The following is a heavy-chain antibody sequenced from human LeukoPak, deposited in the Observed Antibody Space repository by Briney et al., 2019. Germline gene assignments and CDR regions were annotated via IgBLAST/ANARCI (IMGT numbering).Heavy chain of an antibody. D-gene: IGHD2-15*01. V-gene: IGHV1-18*01. J-gene: IGHJ4*02. CDR2: ISAYNGNT. Sequence: GASVNVSCKASGYTFTSYGISWVRQAPGQGLEWMGWISAYNGNTNYAQKLQGRVTMTTDTSTSTAYMELRSLRSDDTAVYYCARDLSYCSGGSCYENGYWGQGTLVTVSS. CDR3: ARDLSYCSGGSCYENGY. CDR1: GYTFTSYG.